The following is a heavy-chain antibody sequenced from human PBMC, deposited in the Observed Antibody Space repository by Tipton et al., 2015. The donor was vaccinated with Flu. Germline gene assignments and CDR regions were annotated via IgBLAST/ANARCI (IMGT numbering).Heavy chain of an antibody. CDR2: IGTNSANT. CDR3: AKDLDSTGLYEDFQH. Sequence: SLRLSCAASGFMFRNYAMNWVRQVPGKGLQWVSTIGTNSANTHYADSVKGRFIISRDNSRNTLFLQMNTLKADDTATYYCAKDLDSTGLYEDFQHWGQGTLVIVSS. D-gene: IGHD3-22*01. CDR1: GFMFRNYA. J-gene: IGHJ1*01. V-gene: IGHV3-23*01.